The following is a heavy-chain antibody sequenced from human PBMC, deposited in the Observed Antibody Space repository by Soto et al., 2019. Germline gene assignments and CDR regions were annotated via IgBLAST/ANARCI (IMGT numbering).Heavy chain of an antibody. V-gene: IGHV3-23*01. D-gene: IGHD6-19*01. CDR1: GVTFSSYA. CDR2: ISGGGGST. J-gene: IGHJ4*02. Sequence: PGGPLILYGAPAGVTFSSYAMNWVRHAPGKGLEWVSVISGGGGSTYYADSVKGRFTISRGNSKNTLYLQMNSLRAEDTAVYYCAKGVEAVAGPAFDYWGQGTLVTVSS. CDR3: AKGVEAVAGPAFDY.